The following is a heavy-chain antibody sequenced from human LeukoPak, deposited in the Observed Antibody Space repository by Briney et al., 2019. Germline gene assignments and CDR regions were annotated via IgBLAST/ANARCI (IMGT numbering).Heavy chain of an antibody. J-gene: IGHJ4*02. CDR3: GRSRGPSYFTNGVCYTLYYFDY. D-gene: IGHD2-8*01. Sequence: SVKVSCKASGGTFSSYAISWVRQAPGQGLEWMGGIIPIFGTANYAQKFQGRVTITADESTSTAYMELSSLRSEDTAVYYWGRSRGPSYFTNGVCYTLYYFDYLGQGTLVTVSS. CDR1: GGTFSSYA. CDR2: IIPIFGTA. V-gene: IGHV1-69*13.